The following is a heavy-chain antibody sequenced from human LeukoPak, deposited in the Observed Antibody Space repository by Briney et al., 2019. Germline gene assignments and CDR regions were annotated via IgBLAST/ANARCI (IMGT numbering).Heavy chain of an antibody. Sequence: GGSLRLSCAASGCTFSSYEMNWVRQAPGKGLEWVSYISSSNHAIYYADSVKGRFTISRDNAKNSLFLQMNSLRDEDTAVYYCARGYYSLGYFDYWGQGALVTVSS. CDR3: ARGYYSLGYFDY. V-gene: IGHV3-48*02. J-gene: IGHJ4*02. D-gene: IGHD3-22*01. CDR1: GCTFSSYE. CDR2: ISSSNHAI.